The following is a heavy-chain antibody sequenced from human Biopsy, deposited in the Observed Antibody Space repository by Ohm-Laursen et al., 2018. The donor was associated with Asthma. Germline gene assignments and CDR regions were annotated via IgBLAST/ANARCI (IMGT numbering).Heavy chain of an antibody. CDR3: ARKAGSCISRTCYSLDF. CDR2: SNSVFGTT. D-gene: IGHD2-2*01. V-gene: IGHV1-69*13. J-gene: IGHJ4*02. Sequence: SVKVSCKSLGGTFNTYVIGWVRQAPGQGLGWMGGSNSVFGTTTYPQKFQDRVTITADDSTSTVYMELSSLRSEDTAVYYCARKAGSCISRTCYSLDFWGQGTLVTVSS. CDR1: GGTFNTYV.